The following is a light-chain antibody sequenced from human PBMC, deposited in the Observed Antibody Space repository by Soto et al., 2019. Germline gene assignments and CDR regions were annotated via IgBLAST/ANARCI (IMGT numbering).Light chain of an antibody. CDR1: QSISYY. CDR3: QKSYSTPWT. Sequence: DIPMTQAPSTLSGSVGDRITVTCRASQSISYYLNWYQQKQGRAPRLLIYSTSTLPSGVPYKFSGSAPGTDVTLTISSLQPEDFATYYCQKSYSTPWTCGQGTKVDIK. V-gene: IGKV1-39*01. J-gene: IGKJ1*01. CDR2: STS.